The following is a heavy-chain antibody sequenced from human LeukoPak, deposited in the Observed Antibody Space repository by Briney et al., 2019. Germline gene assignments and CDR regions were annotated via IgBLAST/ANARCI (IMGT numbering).Heavy chain of an antibody. V-gene: IGHV3-23*01. CDR3: AKGYYDYVWGSYYFDY. D-gene: IGHD3-16*01. CDR1: GFTFSSYA. J-gene: IGHJ4*02. CDR2: ISGSGGST. Sequence: GGSLRLSCAASGFTFSSYALSWVRQAPGKGLEWVSAISGSGGSTYYADSVKGRFTISRDNSKNTLYLQMNSLRAEDTAVYYCAKGYYDYVWGSYYFDYWGQGTLVTVSS.